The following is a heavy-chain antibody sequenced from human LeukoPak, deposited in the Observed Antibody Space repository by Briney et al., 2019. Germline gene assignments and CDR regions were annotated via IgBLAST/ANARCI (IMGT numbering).Heavy chain of an antibody. CDR1: GFTFSTKS. J-gene: IGHJ4*02. D-gene: IGHD3-22*01. V-gene: IGHV3-48*02. CDR2: ITTDSGTT. CDR3: ARDSYGSSGYYYVSDY. Sequence: GGSLRLSCAVSGFTFSTKSMNWVRQAPGKGLEWVSYITTDSGTTYYADSVKGRFTISRDNAKNSLYLRMNSLRDEDTAVYYCARDSYGSSGYYYVSDYWGQGTLVTVSS.